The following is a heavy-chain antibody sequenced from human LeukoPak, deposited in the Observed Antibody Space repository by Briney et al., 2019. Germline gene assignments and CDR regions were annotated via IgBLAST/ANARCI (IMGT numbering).Heavy chain of an antibody. CDR3: AGGMISNILPDYFDY. CDR2: INHSGSN. CDR1: GGSFCGYY. D-gene: IGHD3-22*01. J-gene: IGHJ4*02. Sequence: SETLSLTCAVCGGSFCGYYWSWIPQPPGKGLEGIGEINHSGSNNYNPSLKSRVTISVDTSKDQSSLKLSSVTAADTAVYYCAGGMISNILPDYFDYWGQGTLVTVSS. V-gene: IGHV4-34*01.